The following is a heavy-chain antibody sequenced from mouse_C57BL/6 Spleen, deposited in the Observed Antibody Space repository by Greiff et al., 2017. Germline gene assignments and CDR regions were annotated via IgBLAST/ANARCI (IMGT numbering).Heavy chain of an antibody. CDR3: ARWIYWDYGIDY. J-gene: IGHJ2*01. V-gene: IGHV1-9*01. CDR2: ILPGSGST. CDR1: GYTFTGYW. Sequence: QVQLQQSGAELMKPGASVKLSCKATGYTFTGYWIEWVKQRPGHGLEWIGEILPGSGSTNYNEKFKGKATFTADTSSNTAYMQLSSLTTDDSAIYYFARWIYWDYGIDYWGQGTTLTVSS. D-gene: IGHD1-2*01.